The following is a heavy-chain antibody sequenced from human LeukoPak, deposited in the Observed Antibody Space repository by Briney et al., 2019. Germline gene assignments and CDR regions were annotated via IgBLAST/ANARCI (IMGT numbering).Heavy chain of an antibody. CDR2: ISQSGSQ. CDR3: AVSTVKVTTRTLDH. D-gene: IGHD4-17*01. J-gene: IGHJ4*02. V-gene: IGHV4-34*01. CDR1: GGSFSGYF. Sequence: PSETLSLTCDVYGGSFSGYFWTWFRQPPGKGLEWIGEISQSGSQIYKPSLKSRATISVDTSKNQFSLKLTSMTAADTAVYYCAVSTVKVTTRTLDHWSQGTLVTVSS.